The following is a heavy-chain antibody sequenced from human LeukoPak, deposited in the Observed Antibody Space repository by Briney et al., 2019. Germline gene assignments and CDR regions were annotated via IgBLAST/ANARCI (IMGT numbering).Heavy chain of an antibody. CDR3: ARRLPACSSTSCYTSWFDP. CDR1: GGSFSGYY. D-gene: IGHD2-2*02. J-gene: IGHJ5*02. V-gene: IGHV4-34*01. Sequence: SETLSLTCAVYGGSFSGYYWSWIRQPPGKGLEWIGEINHSGSTNYNPSLKSRVTISVDTSKNQFSLKLSSVTAADTAVYYRARRLPACSSTSCYTSWFDPWGQGTLVTVSS. CDR2: INHSGST.